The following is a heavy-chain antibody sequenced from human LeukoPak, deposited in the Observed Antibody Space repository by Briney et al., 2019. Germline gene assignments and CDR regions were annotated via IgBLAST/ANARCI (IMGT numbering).Heavy chain of an antibody. CDR3: VKDLSFESSGHVFEY. J-gene: IGHJ4*02. CDR1: GFTFEDYT. D-gene: IGHD6-19*01. V-gene: IGHV3-43*01. CDR2: ISWDGTT. Sequence: GGSLRLSCAASGFTFEDYTLHRVRQAPGKTLEWVSLISWDGTTYYTDSVKGRFTMSRDNSKNSLYLQMDTLRSEDTTFYYCVKDLSFESSGHVFEYWGQGTLVTVSS.